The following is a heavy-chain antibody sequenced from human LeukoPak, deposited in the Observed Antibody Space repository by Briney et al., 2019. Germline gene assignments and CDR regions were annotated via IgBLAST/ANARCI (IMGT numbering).Heavy chain of an antibody. CDR1: GGSISSGSYY. V-gene: IGHV4-61*02. D-gene: IGHD3-16*01. CDR3: AKDIMITFGGVFRGLPGDGDDAFDI. J-gene: IGHJ3*02. CDR2: IYTSGST. Sequence: PSQTLSLTCTVSGGSISSGSYYWSWIRQPAGNGLEWIGRIYTSGSTNYNPSLKSRVTISVDTSKNHFSLKLSSVTAADTAVYYCAKDIMITFGGVFRGLPGDGDDAFDIWGQGTMVTVSS.